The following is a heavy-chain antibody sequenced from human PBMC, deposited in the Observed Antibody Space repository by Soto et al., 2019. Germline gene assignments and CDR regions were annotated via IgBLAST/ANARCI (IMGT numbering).Heavy chain of an antibody. V-gene: IGHV3-48*01. J-gene: IGHJ4*02. CDR1: GFTFGSYS. CDR2: ISSSSSTI. D-gene: IGHD5-18*01. CDR3: AKDGGYSYGPYDY. Sequence: EVQLVESGGGLVQPGGSLRLSCAASGFTFGSYSMNWVRQAPGKGLEWVSYISSSSSTIYYADSVEDRFTISRDNAKNSLYLQMNSLIAEDTAVYYCAKDGGYSYGPYDYWGQGTLVTVSS.